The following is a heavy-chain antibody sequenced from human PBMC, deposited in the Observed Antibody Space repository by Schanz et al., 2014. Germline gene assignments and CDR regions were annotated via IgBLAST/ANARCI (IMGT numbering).Heavy chain of an antibody. Sequence: QVPLQQWGAGLVKPSETLSLTCGVSGGSLSGYYWTWIRQSPEKGLEWIGQSNQGGSTNYNPSLKSRVTIPVDTSKNQFPLTLNSVTAADTAVYYCARGGISVIRGISEVHWPHDYWGQGTLVIVSS. CDR2: SNQGGST. V-gene: IGHV4-34*01. J-gene: IGHJ4*02. CDR3: ARGGISVIRGISEVHWPHDY. CDR1: GGSLSGYY. D-gene: IGHD3-10*01.